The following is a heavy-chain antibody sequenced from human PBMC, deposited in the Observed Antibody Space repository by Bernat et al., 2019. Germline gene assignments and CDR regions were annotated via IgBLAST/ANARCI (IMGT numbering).Heavy chain of an antibody. D-gene: IGHD2/OR15-2a*01. Sequence: QLQLQESGPGLVKPSETLSLTCTVSGGSISSSGFYWSWIRQRPGKGLEWIGYIYFSGSTYSNPSLMSRVTISVDTSKNHFSLKVRSVTAADTAVYYCARSPFNYFDYWGQGTLVTVSS. CDR1: GGSISSSGFY. CDR2: IYFSGST. CDR3: ARSPFNYFDY. V-gene: IGHV4-31*03. J-gene: IGHJ4*02.